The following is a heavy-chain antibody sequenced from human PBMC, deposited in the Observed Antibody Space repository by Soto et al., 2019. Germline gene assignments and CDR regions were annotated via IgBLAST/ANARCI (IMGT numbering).Heavy chain of an antibody. V-gene: IGHV3-7*04. CDR1: GFTFSSYW. J-gene: IGHJ4*02. Sequence: GGSLRLSCAASGFTFSSYWMSWVRQAPGKGLEWVANIKQDGSEKYYVDSVKGRFTISRDNAKNSLYLQMNSLRAEDTAVYYCARAYDFWSGYYGDFDYWGQGTLVTVSS. CDR3: ARAYDFWSGYYGDFDY. CDR2: IKQDGSEK. D-gene: IGHD3-3*01.